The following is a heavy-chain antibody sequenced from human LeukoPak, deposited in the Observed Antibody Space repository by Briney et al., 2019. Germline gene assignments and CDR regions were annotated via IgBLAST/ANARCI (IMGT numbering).Heavy chain of an antibody. CDR3: ARGRGSGWRYLDY. J-gene: IGHJ4*02. V-gene: IGHV3-30*02. CDR2: IQYDGSNQ. Sequence: QTGGSLRLSCAASGFSFSDYGMHWVRQAPGKGLEWVAFIQYDGSNQFYAGSVRGRFTVSRDNVKNLLYLQINSLRVEDTAVYYCARGRGSGWRYLDYWGQGTLVIVSS. CDR1: GFSFSDYG. D-gene: IGHD6-19*01.